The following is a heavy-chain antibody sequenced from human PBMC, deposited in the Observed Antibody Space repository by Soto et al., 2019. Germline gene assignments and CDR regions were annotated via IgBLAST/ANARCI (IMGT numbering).Heavy chain of an antibody. J-gene: IGHJ6*02. V-gene: IGHV1-69*12. CDR2: IIPIFGTA. CDR3: ARQGSNEYYYYGMDV. D-gene: IGHD3-10*01. CDR1: GGTFSSYA. Sequence: QVQLVQSGAEVKKPGSSVKVSRKASGGTFSSYAISWVRQAPGQGLEWMGGIIPIFGTADYAQKFQGRVTITADESTSTDYMELSSLRSEDTAVYYCARQGSNEYYYYGMDVWGQGTTVTVSS.